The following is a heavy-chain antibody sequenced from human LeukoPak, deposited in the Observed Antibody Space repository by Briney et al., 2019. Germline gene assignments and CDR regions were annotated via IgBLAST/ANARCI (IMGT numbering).Heavy chain of an antibody. Sequence: TETLSLTCAVSGGSIKSNNWWSLVRQPPGKGLEWIGEIYHSGSTNYNPSLESRVTVSVDKSKNQFSLDLSSVTAADTAVYYCARSYSSGWYPPYYYYGMDVWGQGTTVTVSS. J-gene: IGHJ6*02. CDR2: IYHSGST. CDR3: ARSYSSGWYPPYYYYGMDV. CDR1: GGSIKSNNW. D-gene: IGHD6-19*01. V-gene: IGHV4-4*02.